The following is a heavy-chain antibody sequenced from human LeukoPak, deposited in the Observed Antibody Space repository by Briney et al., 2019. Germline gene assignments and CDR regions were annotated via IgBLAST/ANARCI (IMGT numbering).Heavy chain of an antibody. D-gene: IGHD3-22*01. CDR1: GGSISSSSYY. V-gene: IGHV4-39*01. Sequence: PSETLSLTCTVSGGSISSSSYYWGWIRQPPEKGLEWIGSLDYSGSTYLNPSHKSRVTISGDTSKNQFSLKLSSVTAADTAVYYCARQIYDSSGYWDYWGQGTLVTVSS. CDR3: ARQIYDSSGYWDY. CDR2: LDYSGST. J-gene: IGHJ4*02.